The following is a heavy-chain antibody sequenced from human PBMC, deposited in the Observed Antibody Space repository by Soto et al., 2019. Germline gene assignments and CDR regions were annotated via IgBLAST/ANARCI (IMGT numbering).Heavy chain of an antibody. CDR3: ARQVFGHGYNPGD. D-gene: IGHD3-3*01. J-gene: IGHJ4*02. CDR1: GGSISSYY. V-gene: IGHV4-59*01. CDR2: IYYSGST. Sequence: QVQLQESGPGLVKPSETLSLTCTVSGGSISSYYWSWIRQPPGKGLEWIGYIYYSGSTNYNPSLKSRVTISVGTSKHQFSLKLSFVTAADPAVYYCARQVFGHGYNPGDWGQGTLVTVSS.